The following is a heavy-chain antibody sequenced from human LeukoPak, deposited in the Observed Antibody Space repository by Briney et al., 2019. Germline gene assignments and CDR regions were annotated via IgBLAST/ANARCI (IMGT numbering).Heavy chain of an antibody. Sequence: GGSLRLSCAASGFTFSSYAMSWVRQAPGKGLEWVAVVSYEGSTVYYADSVKGRFTISRDNSKNTLYLQMNSLRVKDTAVYYCTKEGLGSGTFSAWFDLWGQGTLVTVSS. D-gene: IGHD3-10*01. J-gene: IGHJ5*02. V-gene: IGHV3-30*18. CDR1: GFTFSSYA. CDR3: TKEGLGSGTFSAWFDL. CDR2: VSYEGSTV.